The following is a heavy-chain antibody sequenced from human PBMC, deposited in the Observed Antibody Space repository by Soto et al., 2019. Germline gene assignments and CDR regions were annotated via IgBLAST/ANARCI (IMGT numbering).Heavy chain of an antibody. CDR2: IYYSGST. J-gene: IGHJ3*02. D-gene: IGHD3-10*01. V-gene: IGHV4-59*01. CDR1: GGSISSYY. CDR3: SRVWGGAFDI. Sequence: QVQLQESGPGLVKPSETLSLTCTVSGGSISSYYWSWIRQPPGKGLEWIGYIYYSGSTNYNPSLTSRVTIPVDTSKNQFSLKLSSVTAADTSVSYCSRVWGGAFDIWGQGQIVTVSS.